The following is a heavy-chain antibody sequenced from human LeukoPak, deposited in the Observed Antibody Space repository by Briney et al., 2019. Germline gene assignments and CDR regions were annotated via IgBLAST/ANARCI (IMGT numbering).Heavy chain of an antibody. CDR1: GFTFSSYA. CDR2: IGGST. J-gene: IGHJ4*02. D-gene: IGHD6-19*01. CDR3: AKQYSGGWYYFDY. V-gene: IGHV3-23*01. Sequence: PGGSLRLSRSATGFTFSSYAMTWVRQAPGKGLEWVSAIGGSTYYADPVKGRFTISRDNSDNTLYLQMTSLRAEDTAVYYCAKQYSGGWYYFDYWGQGTLVTVSS.